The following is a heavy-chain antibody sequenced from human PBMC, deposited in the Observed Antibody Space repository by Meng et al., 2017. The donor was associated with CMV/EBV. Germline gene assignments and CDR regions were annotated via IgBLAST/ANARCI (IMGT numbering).Heavy chain of an antibody. J-gene: IGHJ6*02. Sequence: SETLSLTCTVSGGSISSYYWSWIRQPPGKGLEWIGYIYYSGSTNYNPSLKSRVTISVDTSKNQFSLKLSSLRSEDTAVYYCASNGYTSGYYYYYGMDVWGQGTTVTVSS. CDR2: IYYSGST. D-gene: IGHD5-24*01. V-gene: IGHV4-59*01. CDR1: GGSISSYY. CDR3: ASNGYTSGYYYYYGMDV.